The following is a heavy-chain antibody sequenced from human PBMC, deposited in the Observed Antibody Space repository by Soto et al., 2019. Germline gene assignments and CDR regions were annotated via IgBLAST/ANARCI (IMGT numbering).Heavy chain of an antibody. J-gene: IGHJ3*02. CDR2: ISGSGDTT. CDR3: AKIDRLPATFFVGAFDI. V-gene: IGHV3-23*01. D-gene: IGHD2-15*01. CDR1: GFTFRSYA. Sequence: GGSLRLSCVASGFTFRSYAMSWVRQAPGTGLEWVSTISGSGDTTYYADSVKGRFTISRDNSKNTLYLQMNSLRAEDTAIYFCAKIDRLPATFFVGAFDIWGQGTKVTVSS.